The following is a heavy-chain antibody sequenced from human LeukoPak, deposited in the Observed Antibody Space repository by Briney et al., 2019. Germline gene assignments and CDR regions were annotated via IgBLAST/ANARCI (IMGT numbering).Heavy chain of an antibody. V-gene: IGHV4-59*08. CDR3: ARHSSRGLLWFGEFPFDP. CDR1: GGSISSYY. Sequence: PSETLSLTCTVSGGSISSYYWSWIRQPPGKGLEWIGYIYYSGSTNYNPSLKSRVTISVDTSKNQFSLKPSSVTAADTAVYYCARHSSRGLLWFGEFPFDPWGQGTLVTVSS. CDR2: IYYSGST. D-gene: IGHD3-10*01. J-gene: IGHJ5*02.